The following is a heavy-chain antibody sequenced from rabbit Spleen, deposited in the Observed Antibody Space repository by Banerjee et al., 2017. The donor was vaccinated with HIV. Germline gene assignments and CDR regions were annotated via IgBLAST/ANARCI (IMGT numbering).Heavy chain of an antibody. CDR1: GVSFSFNSY. J-gene: IGHJ6*01. CDR2: IDIGSSGFT. D-gene: IGHD8-1*01. CDR3: ARDSGSSFSSYGMDL. Sequence: QSLEESGGDLVKPGASLTLTCTASGVSFSFNSYMCWVRQAPGKGLEWIACIDIGSSGFTYFASWAIGRFTISKTSSTAVTLQMTSLTAADTATYFCARDSGSSFSSYGMDLWGPGTLVTVS. V-gene: IGHV1S40*01.